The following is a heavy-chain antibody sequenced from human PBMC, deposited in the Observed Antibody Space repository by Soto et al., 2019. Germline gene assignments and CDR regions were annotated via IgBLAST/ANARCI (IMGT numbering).Heavy chain of an antibody. CDR2: INHSGST. Sequence: SETLSLTCAVYGGSFSGYYWSWIRQPPGKGLEWIGEINHSGSTNYNPSLKSRVTISVDTSKNQFSLKLSSVTAADTAVYYCARGHATTVTNDAFDIWGQGTMVTVSS. V-gene: IGHV4-34*01. D-gene: IGHD4-17*01. J-gene: IGHJ3*02. CDR1: GGSFSGYY. CDR3: ARGHATTVTNDAFDI.